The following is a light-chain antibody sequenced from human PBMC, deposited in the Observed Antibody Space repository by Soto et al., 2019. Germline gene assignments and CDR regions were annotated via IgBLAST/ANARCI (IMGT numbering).Light chain of an antibody. CDR3: QQYNSYSLS. J-gene: IGKJ2*03. CDR2: KAS. CDR1: QSFTRW. V-gene: IGKV1-5*03. Sequence: DIQMTQSPSTLAASVGDRVTITCRASQSFTRWLAWYQQKPGKAPKLLIYKASNLEVGVPARFSGTGSWTEFNFTITDLQPDDFATYYCQQYNSYSLSFGQGTKLEV.